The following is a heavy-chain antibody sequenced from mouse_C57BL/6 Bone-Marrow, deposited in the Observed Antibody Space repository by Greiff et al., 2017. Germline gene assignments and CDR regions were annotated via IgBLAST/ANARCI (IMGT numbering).Heavy chain of an antibody. J-gene: IGHJ4*01. CDR2: ISGGGGNT. Sequence: EVNVVESGGGLVKPGGSLKLSCAASGFTFSSYTLSWVRQTPEKRLAWVATISGGGGNTYYPASVQGRFTISRDNAKNTLYRQMSSLRSEDTALYYCARRGLRLYYAMDYWGQGTSVTVSS. CDR3: ARRGLRLYYAMDY. D-gene: IGHD2-4*01. V-gene: IGHV5-9*01. CDR1: GFTFSSYT.